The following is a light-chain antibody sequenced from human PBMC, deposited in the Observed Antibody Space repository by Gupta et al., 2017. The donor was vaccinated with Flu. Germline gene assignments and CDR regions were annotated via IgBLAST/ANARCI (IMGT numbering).Light chain of an antibody. CDR3: GADAGDVL. CDR1: STDVGNYNL. J-gene: IGLJ3*02. V-gene: IGLV2-23*01. Sequence: QSAPTQPASVSGSPGQSITISCTGTSTDVGNYNLVSWYQQYPGKVPNLIIYEDTERPSGVSDRFSGFRSGNTASLTISGRKAEDEDNYYCGADAGDVLFGGGTRVTVL. CDR2: EDT.